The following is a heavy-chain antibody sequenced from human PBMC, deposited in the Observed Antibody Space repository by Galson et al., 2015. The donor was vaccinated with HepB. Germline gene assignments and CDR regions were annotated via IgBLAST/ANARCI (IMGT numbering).Heavy chain of an antibody. Sequence: SLRLSCAASGFTFSSYSMNWVRQAPGKGLEWVSSISSSSSYIYYADSVKGRFTISRDNAKNSLYLQMNSLRAEDTAVYYCARDRDYGGNSGGYWGQGTLVTVSS. CDR2: ISSSSSYI. D-gene: IGHD4-23*01. CDR1: GFTFSSYS. CDR3: ARDRDYGGNSGGY. V-gene: IGHV3-21*01. J-gene: IGHJ4*02.